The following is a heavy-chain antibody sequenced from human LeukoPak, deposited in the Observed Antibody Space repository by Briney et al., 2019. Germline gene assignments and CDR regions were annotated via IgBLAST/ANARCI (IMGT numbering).Heavy chain of an antibody. CDR2: ISAYNGNT. D-gene: IGHD3-9*01. J-gene: IGHJ4*02. V-gene: IGHV1-18*01. Sequence: EASVKVSCKASGYIFTSYGISWVRQAPGQGLEWMGWISAYNGNTNYAQKLQGRVTMTTDTSTSTAYMELRSLRSDDTAVYYCARDEDYHILTGYERFDYWGQGTLVTVSS. CDR1: GYIFTSYG. CDR3: ARDEDYHILTGYERFDY.